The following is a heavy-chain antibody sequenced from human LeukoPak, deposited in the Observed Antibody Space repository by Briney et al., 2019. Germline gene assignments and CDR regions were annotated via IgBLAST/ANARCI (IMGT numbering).Heavy chain of an antibody. Sequence: GGSLRLSCAASGFTFSSYWMHWVRQAPGKGXXXXXXXNXXXXXXXYXXXXXXXXTISRDNAKNTLYLQMNSLRAEDTAVYYCAREDESFQHWGQGTLVTVSS. CDR2: XNXXXXXX. D-gene: IGHD5-24*01. CDR1: GFTFSSYW. J-gene: IGHJ1*01. CDR3: AREDESFQH. V-gene: IGHV3-74*01.